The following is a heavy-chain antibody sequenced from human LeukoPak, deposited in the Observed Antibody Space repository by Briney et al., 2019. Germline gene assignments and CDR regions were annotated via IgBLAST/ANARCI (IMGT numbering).Heavy chain of an antibody. Sequence: ASVKVSCKASGYTFTSYDINWVRQAPGQGLEWMGWMNPNSGKTVYAQKFQGRVTMTRNTSIGTAYMELSSLRSEDTAVYYCARGKKGSGWYGGAVYWGQGTLVTVSS. CDR1: GYTFTSYD. J-gene: IGHJ4*02. CDR2: MNPNSGKT. CDR3: ARGKKGSGWYGGAVY. V-gene: IGHV1-8*01. D-gene: IGHD6-19*01.